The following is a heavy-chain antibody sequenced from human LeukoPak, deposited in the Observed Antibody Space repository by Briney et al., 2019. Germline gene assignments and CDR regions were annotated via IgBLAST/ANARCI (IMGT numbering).Heavy chain of an antibody. CDR3: AKDRAYDSSGYSMFSP. D-gene: IGHD3-22*01. CDR1: GYTLTDYH. J-gene: IGHJ5*02. Sequence: AASVKVSCKASGYTLTDYHIQWVRQAPGQGLEWMGTLNPNSGATNYAQKFQGRVTMTRDTSINTASMELSGLTSDDTAVYYCAKDRAYDSSGYSMFSPWGQGTLVTVSS. V-gene: IGHV1-2*02. CDR2: LNPNSGAT.